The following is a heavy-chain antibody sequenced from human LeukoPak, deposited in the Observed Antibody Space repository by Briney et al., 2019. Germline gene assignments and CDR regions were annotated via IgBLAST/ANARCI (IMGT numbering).Heavy chain of an antibody. CDR2: IYYSGST. V-gene: IGHV4-59*01. CDR3: AREARGYRDYYMDV. D-gene: IGHD2-2*02. Sequence: PSETLSLTCTVSGGSISSYYWSWIRQPPGKALEWIGYIYYSGSTNYNPSLKSRVTISVDTSKNQFSLKLSSVTAADTAVYYCAREARGYRDYYMDVWGKGTTVTVSS. J-gene: IGHJ6*03. CDR1: GGSISSYY.